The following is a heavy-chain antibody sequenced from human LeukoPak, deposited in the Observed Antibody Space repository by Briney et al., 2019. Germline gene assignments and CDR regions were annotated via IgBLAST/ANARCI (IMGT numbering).Heavy chain of an antibody. CDR3: ARETMVRGVIFYYYGMDV. Sequence: PSETLSLTCTVSGGSISSYYWSWIRQPAGKGLEWIGRIYTSGSTNYNPSLKSRVTMSVDTSKNQFSLKLSSVTAADTAVYYCARETMVRGVIFYYYGMDVWGQRTTVTVSS. CDR2: IYTSGST. CDR1: GGSISSYY. J-gene: IGHJ6*02. D-gene: IGHD3-10*01. V-gene: IGHV4-4*07.